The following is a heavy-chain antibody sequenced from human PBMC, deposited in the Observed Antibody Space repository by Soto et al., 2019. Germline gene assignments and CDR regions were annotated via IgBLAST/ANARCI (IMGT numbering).Heavy chain of an antibody. CDR1: GDSYSISTYS. V-gene: IGHV4-30-2*01. CDR2: IYQSGVT. CDR3: AGMPYTSGLRFDP. D-gene: IGHD6-19*01. J-gene: IGHJ5*02. Sequence: TLPLTGTRSGDSYSISTYSWSWIRQPPGKAQQWIGFIYQSGVTSYNPSLASRVTISLDRSNNQCSLKLKSVTAADTAVYFCAGMPYTSGLRFDPWGPGTLVTVSS.